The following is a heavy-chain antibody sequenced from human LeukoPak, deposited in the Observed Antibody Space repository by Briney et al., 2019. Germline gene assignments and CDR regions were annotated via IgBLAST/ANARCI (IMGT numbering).Heavy chain of an antibody. CDR1: GFTFSSYG. Sequence: PGGSLRLSCAASGFTFSSYGMHWVRQAPGKGLEWVAVIWYDGSNKYYADSVKGRFTISRDNSKNTLYLQMNSLRAEDTAVYYCAKDLSDSSGWYFDYWGQGTLVTVSS. CDR3: AKDLSDSSGWYFDY. J-gene: IGHJ4*02. V-gene: IGHV3-33*06. CDR2: IWYDGSNK. D-gene: IGHD6-19*01.